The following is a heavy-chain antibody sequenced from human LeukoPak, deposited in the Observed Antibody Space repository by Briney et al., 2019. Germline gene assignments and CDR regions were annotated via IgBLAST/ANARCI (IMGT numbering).Heavy chain of an antibody. CDR1: GFTFSSYA. CDR2: ISGSGGST. V-gene: IGHV3-23*01. Sequence: GGSLRLSCAASGFTFSSYAMSWVRQAPGKGLEWVSAISGSGGSTYYAGSVKGRFTISRDNSKNTLYLQMNSLRAEDTAVYYCAKGVNYYGSGTVTNDYWGQGTLVTVSS. CDR3: AKGVNYYGSGTVTNDY. J-gene: IGHJ4*02. D-gene: IGHD3-10*01.